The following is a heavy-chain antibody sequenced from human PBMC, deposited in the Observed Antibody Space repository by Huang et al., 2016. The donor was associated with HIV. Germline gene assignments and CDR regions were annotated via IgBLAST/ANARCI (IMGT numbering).Heavy chain of an antibody. CDR1: GFTVSSNY. Sequence: EVQLVASGGGLIQPGGSLRLSCADSGFTVSSNYMSWVCQAAGKGRGGVSVIYSDESTNFAVSVKGRCTISRDNAKNTRYRQMNSLRAEDTAVYYCAAQWELRGGVDFWGQGTLVTVSS. V-gene: IGHV3-53*01. J-gene: IGHJ4*02. CDR3: AAQWELRGGVDF. CDR2: IYSDEST. D-gene: IGHD1-26*01.